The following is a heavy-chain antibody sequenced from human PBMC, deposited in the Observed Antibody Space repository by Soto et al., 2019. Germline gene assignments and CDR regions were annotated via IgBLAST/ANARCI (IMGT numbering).Heavy chain of an antibody. D-gene: IGHD3-22*01. CDR3: ASDYYYDSSGYLGYFQH. CDR1: GFTFSSYS. Sequence: GGSLRLSCAASGFTFSSYSMNWVRQAPGKGLEWVSSISSSSSYIYYAGSVKGRFTISRDNAKNSLYLQMNSLRAEDTAVYYCASDYYYDSSGYLGYFQHWGQGTLVTV. CDR2: ISSSSSYI. J-gene: IGHJ1*01. V-gene: IGHV3-21*01.